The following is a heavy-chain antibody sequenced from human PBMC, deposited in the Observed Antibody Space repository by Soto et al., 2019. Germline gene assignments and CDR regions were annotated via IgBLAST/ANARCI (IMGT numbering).Heavy chain of an antibody. CDR2: IIPIFGTA. J-gene: IGHJ6*02. CDR1: GGTFSSYA. CDR3: ARGGNAYYYYYGMDV. V-gene: IGHV1-69*13. D-gene: IGHD2-15*01. Sequence: SVKVSCKASGGTFSSYAISWVRQAPGQGVEWMGGIIPIFGTANYAQKFQGRVTITADESTSTAYMELSSLRSEDTAVYYCARGGNAYYYYYGMDVWGQGTTVTVSS.